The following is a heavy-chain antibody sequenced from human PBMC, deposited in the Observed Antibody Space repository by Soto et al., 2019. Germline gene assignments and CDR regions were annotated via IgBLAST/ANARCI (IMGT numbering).Heavy chain of an antibody. V-gene: IGHV1-69*06. CDR1: GGTFSSYA. D-gene: IGHD6-13*01. CDR3: AREAAAAGITPYYYYYGMDV. J-gene: IGHJ6*02. Sequence: QVQLVQSGAEVKKPGSSVKVSCKASGGTFSSYAISWVRQAPGQGLEWMGGIIPIFGTANYAQKFQGRVTITADKYTSTAYMELSSLRSEDTAVYYCAREAAAAGITPYYYYYGMDVWGQGTTVTVSS. CDR2: IIPIFGTA.